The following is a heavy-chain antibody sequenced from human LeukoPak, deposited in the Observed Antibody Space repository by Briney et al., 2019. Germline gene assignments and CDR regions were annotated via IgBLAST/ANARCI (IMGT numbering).Heavy chain of an antibody. D-gene: IGHD1-26*01. V-gene: IGHV4-59*01. CDR3: ASSGRSGSLS. CDR1: GGSISSYY. CDR2: IYYSGST. Sequence: SETLSLTCTVSGGSISSYYWSWIRQPPGKGLEWIGYIYYSGSTNHNPSLKSRVTISVDTSKNQFSLKLSSVTAADTAVYYCASSGRSGSLSWGQGTLVTVSS. J-gene: IGHJ4*02.